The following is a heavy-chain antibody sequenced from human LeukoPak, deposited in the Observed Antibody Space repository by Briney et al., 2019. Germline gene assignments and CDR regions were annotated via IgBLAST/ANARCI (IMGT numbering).Heavy chain of an antibody. D-gene: IGHD1-14*01. Sequence: SETLSLTCTVSGGSISSHYWSWIRQPPGKGLEWIGYIYYSGSTNYNPSLKSRVTISVDTSKNQFSLKLSSVTAADTAVYYCAREETGDFDLWGRGTLVTVSS. CDR2: IYYSGST. CDR3: AREETGDFDL. CDR1: GGSISSHY. V-gene: IGHV4-59*11. J-gene: IGHJ2*01.